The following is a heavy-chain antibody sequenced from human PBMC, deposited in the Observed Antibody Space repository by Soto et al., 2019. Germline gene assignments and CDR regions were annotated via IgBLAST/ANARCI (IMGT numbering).Heavy chain of an antibody. CDR2: ISFDSRDK. D-gene: IGHD2-21*02. Sequence: QVQLVESGGGVVQPGGSLRLSCAASGFTFSASGIHWVRQAPGKGLEWVATISFDSRDKLYVDSMNGRLTISRENSRNTVYLQMDRLRAEDTAVYHCARVCGGDCGNGFDVWGQGTVVAVSP. V-gene: IGHV3-33*05. CDR3: ARVCGGDCGNGFDV. J-gene: IGHJ3*01. CDR1: GFTFSASG.